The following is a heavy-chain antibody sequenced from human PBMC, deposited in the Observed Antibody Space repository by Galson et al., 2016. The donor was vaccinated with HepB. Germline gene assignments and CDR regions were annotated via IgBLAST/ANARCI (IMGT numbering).Heavy chain of an antibody. CDR3: AKGRGGVSIH. CDR1: GFAFGSYW. D-gene: IGHD3-10*01. J-gene: IGHJ6*02. CDR2: IKQDGSEK. Sequence: SLRLSCAASGFAFGSYWMSWVRQAPGKGLEWVANIKQDGSEKYFVDSVKGRFTISRDNAKNSLYLQMNSLRAEDTAVYYCAKGRGGVSIHWGQGTTVTVSS. V-gene: IGHV3-7*01.